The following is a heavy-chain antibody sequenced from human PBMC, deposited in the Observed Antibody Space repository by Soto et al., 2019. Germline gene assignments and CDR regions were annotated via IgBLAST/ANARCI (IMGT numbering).Heavy chain of an antibody. J-gene: IGHJ4*02. CDR1: GGTFSSYA. Sequence: ASVKVSCKASGGTFSSYAISWVRQAPGQGLEWMGGIIPIFGTANYAQKFQGRVTITADKSTSTAYMELSSLRSEDTAVYYCARGLEYSSSSDWESAFDYWGQGTLVTVSS. CDR2: IIPIFGTA. V-gene: IGHV1-69*06. CDR3: ARGLEYSSSSDWESAFDY. D-gene: IGHD6-6*01.